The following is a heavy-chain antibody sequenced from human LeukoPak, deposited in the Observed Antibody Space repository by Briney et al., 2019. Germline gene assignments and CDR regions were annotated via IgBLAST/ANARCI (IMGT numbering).Heavy chain of an antibody. CDR3: ARDGIDSSGYYGY. V-gene: IGHV3-21*01. CDR1: GFTFSSYA. D-gene: IGHD3-22*01. Sequence: PGGSLRLSCAASGFTFSSYAMSWVRQAPGKGLEWVSSISSSSSHIYYADSVKGRFTISRDNAKNSLYLQMNSLRAEDTAVYYCARDGIDSSGYYGYWGQGTLVTVSS. J-gene: IGHJ4*02. CDR2: ISSSSSHI.